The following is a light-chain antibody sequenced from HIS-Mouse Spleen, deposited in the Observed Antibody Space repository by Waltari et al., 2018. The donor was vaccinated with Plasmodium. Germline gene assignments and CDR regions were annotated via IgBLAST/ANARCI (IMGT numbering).Light chain of an antibody. CDR1: SSDVGSYNL. CDR3: CSYAGSSTFV. Sequence: QSALTQPASVSGSPGQSITISCTGTSSDVGSYNLVSWYQQHPGKAPKLMSYEGSKRPSGVSNRFSGAQSGNTASLTIAGLQAEDEADYYCCSYAGSSTFVFGGGTKLTVL. CDR2: EGS. J-gene: IGLJ3*02. V-gene: IGLV2-23*03.